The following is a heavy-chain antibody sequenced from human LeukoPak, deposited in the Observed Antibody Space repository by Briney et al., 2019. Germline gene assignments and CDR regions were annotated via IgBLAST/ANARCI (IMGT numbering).Heavy chain of an antibody. CDR3: AKANLGSSSYFDY. CDR2: ISGSGGST. CDR1: GFTFSSYA. Sequence: GGSLRLSCAASGFTFSSYAMSWVRRAPGKGLEWVSAISGSGGSTYYADSVKGRFTISRDNSKNTLYLQMNSLRAEDTAIYYCAKANLGSSSYFDYWGQGTLVTVSS. V-gene: IGHV3-23*01. D-gene: IGHD6-13*01. J-gene: IGHJ4*02.